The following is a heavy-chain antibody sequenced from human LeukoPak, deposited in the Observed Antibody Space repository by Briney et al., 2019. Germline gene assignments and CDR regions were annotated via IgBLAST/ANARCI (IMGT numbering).Heavy chain of an antibody. D-gene: IGHD5-12*01. J-gene: IGHJ4*02. Sequence: PGGSLRLSCAASGFTFSSYAMSWVRQAPGKGLEWVSAISGSGGSTYYADSVKGRFTISRDNSKNTLYLQMNSLRAEDTAVYYCAKGGFSGFGGYDWVDNWGQGTLVTVPS. CDR1: GFTFSSYA. V-gene: IGHV3-23*01. CDR2: ISGSGGST. CDR3: AKGGFSGFGGYDWVDN.